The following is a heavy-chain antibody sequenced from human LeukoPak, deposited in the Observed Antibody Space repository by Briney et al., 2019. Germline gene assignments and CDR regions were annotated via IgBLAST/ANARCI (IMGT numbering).Heavy chain of an antibody. Sequence: GRSLRLSCAASGFTFSSYGMHWVRQAPGKGLEWVAVIWYDGSNKYYADSVKGRFTISRDNSKNTLYLQMNSLRAEDTAVYYCARVGGMVRGFDFDYWGQGTLVTVSS. J-gene: IGHJ4*02. V-gene: IGHV3-33*01. D-gene: IGHD3-10*01. CDR1: GFTFSSYG. CDR3: ARVGGMVRGFDFDY. CDR2: IWYDGSNK.